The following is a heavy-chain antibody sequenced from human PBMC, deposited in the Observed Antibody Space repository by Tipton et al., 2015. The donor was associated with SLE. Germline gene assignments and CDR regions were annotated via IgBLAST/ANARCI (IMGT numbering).Heavy chain of an antibody. J-gene: IGHJ5*02. CDR1: GFTFSNYG. Sequence: GSLRLSCAAFGFTFSNYGMSWVRQAPGKGLEWVSAISGSGGSTYYADSVKGRFTISRDNSKNTLYLQMNSLRAEDTAIYYCARTLMPLRGYFDRSLFPDWFDPRGQGTLVTVSS. V-gene: IGHV3-23*01. CDR2: ISGSGGST. D-gene: IGHD3-9*01. CDR3: ARTLMPLRGYFDRSLFPDWFDP.